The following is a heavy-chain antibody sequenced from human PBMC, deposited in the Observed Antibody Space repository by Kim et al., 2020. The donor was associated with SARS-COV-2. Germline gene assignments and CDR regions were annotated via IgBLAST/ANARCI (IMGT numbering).Heavy chain of an antibody. CDR2: ISSSSSYI. Sequence: GGSLRLSCAASGFTFSSYSMNWVRQAPGKGLEWVSSISSSSSYIYYADSVKGRFTISRDNAKNSLYLQMNSLRAEDTAVYYCASGGYSYGYGGLRGQGTLVTVSS. CDR3: ASGGYSYGYGGL. J-gene: IGHJ4*02. CDR1: GFTFSSYS. D-gene: IGHD5-18*01. V-gene: IGHV3-21*01.